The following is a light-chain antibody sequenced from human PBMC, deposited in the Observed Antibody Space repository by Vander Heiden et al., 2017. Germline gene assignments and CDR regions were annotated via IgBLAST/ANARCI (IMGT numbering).Light chain of an antibody. CDR1: QSVGKNY. J-gene: IGKJ1*01. Sequence: EIELTQSPRTLSLSPGERATLSCRASQSVGKNYLAWYQQKPGQAPRLFIYDASNRATGIPDRFTGSGSGTDFTLTISRLEPEDFAVYYCQQYANSPRTFGQGTKVEIK. CDR3: QQYANSPRT. V-gene: IGKV3-20*01. CDR2: DAS.